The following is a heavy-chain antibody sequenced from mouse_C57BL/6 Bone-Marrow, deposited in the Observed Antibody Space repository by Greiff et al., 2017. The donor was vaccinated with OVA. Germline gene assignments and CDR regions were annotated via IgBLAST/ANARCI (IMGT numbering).Heavy chain of an antibody. CDR3: ARQGGYAMDY. Sequence: EVNVVESGGGLVQPGGSLKLSCAASGFTFSDYYMYWVRQTPEKRLEWDAYISNGGGSTYYPDTVKGRFTISRDNAKNTLYLQMSRLKSEDTAMYYCARQGGYAMDYWGQGTSVTVSS. V-gene: IGHV5-12*01. CDR1: GFTFSDYY. J-gene: IGHJ4*01. CDR2: ISNGGGST.